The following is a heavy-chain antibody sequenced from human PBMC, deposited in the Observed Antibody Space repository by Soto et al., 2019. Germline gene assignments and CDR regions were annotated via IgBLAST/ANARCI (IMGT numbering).Heavy chain of an antibody. Sequence: GGSLRLSCAASGFTFSNYWMTWVRQVPGKGLEWVANIKRDGSEKYYVDSVKGRFTISRDNAKNSLYLQMNSLRAEDTAVYYCARGCSGGSCYSIWFDYWGQGTQVTVSS. J-gene: IGHJ4*02. D-gene: IGHD2-15*01. CDR2: IKRDGSEK. CDR3: ARGCSGGSCYSIWFDY. V-gene: IGHV3-7*03. CDR1: GFTFSNYW.